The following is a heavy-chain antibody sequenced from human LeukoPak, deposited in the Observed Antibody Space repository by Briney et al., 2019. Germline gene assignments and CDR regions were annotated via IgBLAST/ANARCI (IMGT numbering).Heavy chain of an antibody. CDR3: ARDGAVGQLVPGAFDI. CDR2: ISSSSSYI. Sequence: PGGSLRLSCAASGFTFSSFSMNWVRQAPGKGLEWVSSISSSSSYIYYADSVKGRFTISRDNAKNSLHLQMNSLRAEDTAVYYCARDGAVGQLVPGAFDIWGQGTMVTVSS. J-gene: IGHJ3*02. CDR1: GFTFSSFS. V-gene: IGHV3-21*01. D-gene: IGHD6-13*01.